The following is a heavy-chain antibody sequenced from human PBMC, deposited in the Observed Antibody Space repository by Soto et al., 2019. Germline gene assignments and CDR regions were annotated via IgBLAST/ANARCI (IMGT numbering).Heavy chain of an antibody. CDR2: INQDGSEK. Sequence: EVQLVESGGGLVQPGGSLRLSCAASGFTFSTYWMSWVRQAPGKGLEWVANINQDGSEKYYVDSVKGRFTISRDNARNSLYLPVNSLRADDTAMFYCARSSGYHDTYPTNQYFHHWGHGTLVTVSS. D-gene: IGHD3-22*01. V-gene: IGHV3-7*01. CDR3: ARSSGYHDTYPTNQYFHH. CDR1: GFTFSTYW. J-gene: IGHJ1*01.